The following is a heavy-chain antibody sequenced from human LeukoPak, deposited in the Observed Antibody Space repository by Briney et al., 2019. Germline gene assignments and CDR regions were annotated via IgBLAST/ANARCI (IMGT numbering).Heavy chain of an antibody. CDR1: GFTFSSYA. V-gene: IGHV3-23*01. CDR2: ISGSGGNT. D-gene: IGHD5-18*01. CDR3: ARGGSDTAMAHDY. Sequence: PGGSLRLSCAASGFTFSSYAMSWVRQAPGKGLEWVSVISGSGGNTYYADSVKGRFTISRDNSKNTLYLQLNSLRAEDTAVYFCARGGSDTAMAHDYWGQGTLVTVSS. J-gene: IGHJ4*02.